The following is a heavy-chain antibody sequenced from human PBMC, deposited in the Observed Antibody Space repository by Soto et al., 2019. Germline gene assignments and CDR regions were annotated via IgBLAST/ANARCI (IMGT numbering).Heavy chain of an antibody. Sequence: SETLSLTCAVYGGSFSGYYWSWIRQPPGKGLEWIGEINHSGSTNYNPSLKSRVTISVDTSKNQFSPKLSSVTAADTAVYYCARARVAVAGTVRVRYGMDVWGQGTTVTVSS. V-gene: IGHV4-34*01. CDR1: GGSFSGYY. J-gene: IGHJ6*02. CDR3: ARARVAVAGTVRVRYGMDV. CDR2: INHSGST. D-gene: IGHD6-19*01.